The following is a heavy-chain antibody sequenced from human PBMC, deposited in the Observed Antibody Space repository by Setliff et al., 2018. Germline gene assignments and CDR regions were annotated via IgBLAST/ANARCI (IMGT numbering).Heavy chain of an antibody. J-gene: IGHJ6*03. Sequence: SETLSLTCAVYGGSFSDSYWSWIRQPPGKGLEWIGDNNYLGNTNYNPSLKTRVTISVDTSKNQFSLKLRSVTAADTAVYYCARREPYYNFWSGYNYYYYYMDVWGKGTTVTGS. CDR2: NNYLGNT. CDR1: GGSFSDSY. D-gene: IGHD3-3*01. CDR3: ARREPYYNFWSGYNYYYYYMDV. V-gene: IGHV4-34*01.